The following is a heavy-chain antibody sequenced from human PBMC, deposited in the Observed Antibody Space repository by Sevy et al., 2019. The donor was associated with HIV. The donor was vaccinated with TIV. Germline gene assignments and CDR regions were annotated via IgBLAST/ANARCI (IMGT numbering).Heavy chain of an antibody. V-gene: IGHV1-24*01. J-gene: IGHJ5*02. D-gene: IGHD2-15*01. CDR2: FDPQDDEI. Sequence: ASVKVSCKVSGYTLTKLSIHWVRQAPGKGLEWLGDFDPQDDEIIYAQRFQGRLTMTEDTSTETAYMALSSLTSEDTAVYYCATVGLRYYSGSSSYQGDWFDPWGQGTLVTVSS. CDR3: ATVGLRYYSGSSSYQGDWFDP. CDR1: GYTLTKLS.